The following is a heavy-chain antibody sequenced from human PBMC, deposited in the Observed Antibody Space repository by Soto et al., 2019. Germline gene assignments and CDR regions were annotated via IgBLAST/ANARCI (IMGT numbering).Heavy chain of an antibody. Sequence: EVQLVESGGGLVQPGGSLRLSCAASGFSFSSYSMNWVRQAPGKGLEWVSYISTSSSTIYYADSVKGRFTISRDNAKNSLYLQMNSLRAEDTAVYYCAREGGYSYGYHYWGQGTPVTVSS. J-gene: IGHJ4*02. CDR2: ISTSSSTI. CDR3: AREGGYSYGYHY. CDR1: GFSFSSYS. V-gene: IGHV3-48*01. D-gene: IGHD5-18*01.